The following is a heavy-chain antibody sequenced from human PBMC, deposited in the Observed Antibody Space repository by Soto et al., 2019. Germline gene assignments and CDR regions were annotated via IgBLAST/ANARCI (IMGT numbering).Heavy chain of an antibody. CDR3: ARGPPIAAAGNFDY. D-gene: IGHD6-13*01. V-gene: IGHV4-31*03. CDR1: GGSISSGGYY. J-gene: IGHJ4*02. CDR2: IYYSGST. Sequence: LSLTCTVSGGSISSGGYYWSWIRQHPGKGLEGIGYIYYSGSTYYNPSLKSRVTISVDTSKNQFSLKLSSVTAADTAVYYCARGPPIAAAGNFDYWGQGTLVTVSS.